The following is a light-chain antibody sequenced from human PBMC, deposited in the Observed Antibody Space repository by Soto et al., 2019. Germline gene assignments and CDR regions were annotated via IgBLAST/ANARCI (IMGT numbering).Light chain of an antibody. CDR2: VNNDGSH. J-gene: IGLJ3*02. V-gene: IGLV4-69*01. CDR3: QTWGAGMRV. Sequence: QPVLTQSPSASGSLGASVKLTCTLSSGHISNAIAWHQQQPEKGPRYLMRVNNDGSHNKGDGIPDRFSGSSSGPERYLTSSSLQSEDEAYYYCQTWGAGMRVFGGGTKLTVL. CDR1: SGHISNA.